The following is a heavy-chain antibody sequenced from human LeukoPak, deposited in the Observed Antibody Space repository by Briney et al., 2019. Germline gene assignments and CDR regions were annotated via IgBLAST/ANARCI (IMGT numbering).Heavy chain of an antibody. J-gene: IGHJ6*03. V-gene: IGHV3-13*01. CDR3: AREEVEMATIDYYYYYMDV. CDR1: GFTFSSYD. Sequence: KPGGSLRLSCAASGFTFSSYDMHWVRQATGKGLEWVSVIGTAGDTYYPGSVKGRFTISRENAKNSLYLQMNSLRAEDTAVYYCAREEVEMATIDYYYYYMDVWGKGTTVTVSS. D-gene: IGHD5-24*01. CDR2: IGTAGDT.